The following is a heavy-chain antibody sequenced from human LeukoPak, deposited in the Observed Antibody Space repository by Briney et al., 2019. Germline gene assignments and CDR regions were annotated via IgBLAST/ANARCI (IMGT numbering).Heavy chain of an antibody. CDR2: ISWSSGSI. V-gene: IGHV3-9*01. CDR1: GSTFDDYA. J-gene: IGHJ4*02. Sequence: GGSLRLSCAASGSTFDDYAMHWVRQAPGKGLEWVSGISWSSGSIGYADSVKGRFTISRDNAKNSLYLQMNSLRAEDTALYYCAKDSAQYYYDSSGYNGWGQGTLVTVSS. D-gene: IGHD3-22*01. CDR3: AKDSAQYYYDSSGYNG.